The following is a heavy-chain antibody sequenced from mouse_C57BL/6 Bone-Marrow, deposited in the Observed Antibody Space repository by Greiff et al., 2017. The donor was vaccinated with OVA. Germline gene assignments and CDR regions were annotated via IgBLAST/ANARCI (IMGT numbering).Heavy chain of an antibody. CDR2: ISDGGSYT. V-gene: IGHV5-4*01. CDR1: GFTFSSYA. CDR3: ARGGYGSSYDYAMDY. Sequence: EVQRVESGGGLVKPGGSLKLSCAASGFTFSSYAMSWVRQTPEKRLEWVATISDGGSYTYYPDNVKGRFTISRDNAKNNLYLQMSHLKSEDTAMYYCARGGYGSSYDYAMDYWGQGTSVTVSS. D-gene: IGHD1-1*01. J-gene: IGHJ4*01.